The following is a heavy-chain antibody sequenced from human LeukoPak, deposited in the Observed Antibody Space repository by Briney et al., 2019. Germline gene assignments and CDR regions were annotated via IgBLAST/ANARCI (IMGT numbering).Heavy chain of an antibody. V-gene: IGHV3-53*01. J-gene: IGHJ4*02. D-gene: IGHD6-19*01. CDR3: ARDFPGIGVSGTRPLDC. CDR1: GFTVSSNY. Sequence: PGGSLRLSCAAPGFTVSSNYMSWVRQAPGKGLEWISVIYSGGSTYYADSVKGRFTISRDNSKNTVYLQMNSLRAEDTAVYYCARDFPGIGVSGTRPLDCWGQGTLVTVSS. CDR2: IYSGGST.